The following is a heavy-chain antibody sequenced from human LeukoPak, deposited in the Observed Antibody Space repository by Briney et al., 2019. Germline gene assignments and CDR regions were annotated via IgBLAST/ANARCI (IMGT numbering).Heavy chain of an antibody. CDR3: ARDLLKRFDY. V-gene: IGHV3-30*01. CDR2: ISYDGSNK. Sequence: GGSLRLSCAASGFTFSSYAMHWVRQAPGKGLEWVAVISYDGSNKYYADSVKGRFTISRDNSKNTLYLQMNSLRAEDTAVYYCARDLLKRFDYWGQGTLVTVSS. J-gene: IGHJ4*02. CDR1: GFTFSSYA.